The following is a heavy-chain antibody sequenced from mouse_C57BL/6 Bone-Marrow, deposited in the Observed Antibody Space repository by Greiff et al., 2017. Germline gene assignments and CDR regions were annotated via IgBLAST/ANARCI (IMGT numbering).Heavy chain of an antibody. CDR3: ARSHYYGSSEYFDY. CDR2: IYIGNGYT. Sequence: DVKLQESGAELVRPGSSVKMSCKTSGYTFTSYGINWVKQRPGQGLEWIGYIYIGNGYTEYNEKFKGKATLTSDTSSSTAYMQLSSLTSEDSAIYFCARSHYYGSSEYFDYWGQGTTLAVSS. D-gene: IGHD1-1*01. CDR1: GYTFTSYG. V-gene: IGHV1-58*01. J-gene: IGHJ2*01.